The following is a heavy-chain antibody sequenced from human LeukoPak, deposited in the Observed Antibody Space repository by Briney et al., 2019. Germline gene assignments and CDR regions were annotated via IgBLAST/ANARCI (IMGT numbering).Heavy chain of an antibody. CDR1: GFSFTNAW. V-gene: IGHV3-15*01. D-gene: IGHD4-17*01. CDR2: MKSNVDGGTT. J-gene: IGHJ5*02. Sequence: PGGSLRLSCAASGFSFTNAWMTWVRQAPGKGLEWVGHMKSNVDGGTTDYAAPVKGRFTISRDDSKSTLYLQMNSLKTEDTAVYYCSRRHDYGDFLNWFDPWGQGTLVTVSS. CDR3: SRRHDYGDFLNWFDP.